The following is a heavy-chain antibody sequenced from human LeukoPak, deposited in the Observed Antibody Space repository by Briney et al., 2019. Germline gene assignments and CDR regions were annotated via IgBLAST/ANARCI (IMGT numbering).Heavy chain of an antibody. Sequence: SVKVSCKASGFTFTSSAVQWVRQARGQRLEWIGWIVVGSGNTNYAQKFQERVTITRDMSTSTASMELSSLRSEDTAVYYCAADDGDILTAPGDYWGQGTLVTVSS. J-gene: IGHJ4*02. D-gene: IGHD3-9*01. CDR3: AADDGDILTAPGDY. V-gene: IGHV1-58*01. CDR1: GFTFTSSA. CDR2: IVVGSGNT.